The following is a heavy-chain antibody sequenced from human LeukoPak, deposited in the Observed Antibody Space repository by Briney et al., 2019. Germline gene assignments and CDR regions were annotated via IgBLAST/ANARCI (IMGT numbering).Heavy chain of an antibody. Sequence: QPGRSLRLSCAASGYTFSSYGMHWVRQAPGKGMEWVAVIWYDGSNKYYADSVKGRFTISRDNSKNTLYLQMNSLRAEDTAVCYCARGAAAADYWGQGTLVTVSS. V-gene: IGHV3-33*01. CDR3: ARGAAAADY. CDR1: GYTFSSYG. D-gene: IGHD6-13*01. CDR2: IWYDGSNK. J-gene: IGHJ4*02.